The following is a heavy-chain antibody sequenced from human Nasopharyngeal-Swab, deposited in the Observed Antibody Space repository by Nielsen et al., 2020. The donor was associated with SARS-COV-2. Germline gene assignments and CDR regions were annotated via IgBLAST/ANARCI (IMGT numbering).Heavy chain of an antibody. CDR2: INHSGST. Sequence: SETLSLTCAVYGGSFSGYYWSWIRQPPGKGLEWIGEINHSGSTNYNPSLKSRVTISVDTSKNQFSLKLNSVTAADTGVYYCAEAPLRGVDYWGQGTLVTVSS. V-gene: IGHV4-34*01. CDR3: AEAPLRGVDY. D-gene: IGHD4-17*01. J-gene: IGHJ4*02. CDR1: GGSFSGYY.